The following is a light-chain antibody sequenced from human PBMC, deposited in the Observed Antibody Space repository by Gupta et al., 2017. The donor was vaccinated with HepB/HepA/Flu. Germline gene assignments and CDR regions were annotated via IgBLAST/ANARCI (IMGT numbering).Light chain of an antibody. Sequence: IVFTHSPATLSLSPGEGATLSCRTSQSVSTYLAWYQQEPGQAPRLLIYASFNRATGIPARFSGSGSGTAFTLTSRSPEPEAFAVYCCQQRSNWPLTFGGGTKVEI. CDR3: QQRSNWPLT. CDR1: QSVSTY. V-gene: IGKV3-11*01. CDR2: ASF. J-gene: IGKJ4*01.